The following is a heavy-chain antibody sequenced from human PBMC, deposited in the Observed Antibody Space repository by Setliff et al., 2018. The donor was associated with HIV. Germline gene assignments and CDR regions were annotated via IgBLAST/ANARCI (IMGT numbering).Heavy chain of an antibody. V-gene: IGHV1-69*05. CDR3: ARDRRDGLYYHGMDV. J-gene: IGHJ6*02. D-gene: IGHD5-12*01. Sequence: SVKVSCKASGGTFSSYAISWVRQAPGQGLEWMGGIIPIFGTANYAQKFQGRVTITTDESTSTAYMELSSLRSEDTAVYYCARDRRDGLYYHGMDVWGQGTTVTVSS. CDR2: IIPIFGTA. CDR1: GGTFSSYA.